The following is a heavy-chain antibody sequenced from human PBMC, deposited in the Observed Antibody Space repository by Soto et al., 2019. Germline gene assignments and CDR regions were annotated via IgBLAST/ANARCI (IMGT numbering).Heavy chain of an antibody. J-gene: IGHJ4*02. CDR1: GGTFSSYT. Sequence: QVQLVQSGAEVKKPGSSVKVSCKASGGTFSSYTISWVRQAPGQGLEWMGRIIPILDIANYAQKFQGRVTITADKSTSTAYMELSSLRSEDTAVYYCARDRGDGGNSYWGQGTLVTVSS. V-gene: IGHV1-69*08. CDR2: IIPILDIA. D-gene: IGHD2-21*02. CDR3: ARDRGDGGNSY.